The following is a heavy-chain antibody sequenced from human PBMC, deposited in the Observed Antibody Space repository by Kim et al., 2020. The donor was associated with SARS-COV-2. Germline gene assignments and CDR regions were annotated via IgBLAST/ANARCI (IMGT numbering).Heavy chain of an antibody. D-gene: IGHD6-19*01. CDR1: GFTFDDYA. J-gene: IGHJ4*01. V-gene: IGHV3-9*01. CDR3: AKGAQQWLVLQPDFDY. Sequence: GGSLRLSCAASGFTFDDYAMHWVRQAPGKGLEWVSGISWNSGSIGYADSVKGRFTISRDNAKNSLYLQMNSLRAEDTALYYCAKGAQQWLVLQPDFDYWG. CDR2: ISWNSGSI.